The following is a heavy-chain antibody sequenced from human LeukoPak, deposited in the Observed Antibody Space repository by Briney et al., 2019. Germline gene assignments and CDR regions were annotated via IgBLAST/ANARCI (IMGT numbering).Heavy chain of an antibody. D-gene: IGHD1-26*01. V-gene: IGHV3-21*01. CDR2: ISSSSSYI. CDR3: ARVGPAGGYFDY. Sequence: GGSLGLSCAASGFTFSSYSMNWVRQAPGKGLEWVSSISSSSSYIYYADSVKGRFTISRDNAKNSLYLQMNSLRAEDTAVYYCARVGPAGGYFDYWGQGTLVTVSS. CDR1: GFTFSSYS. J-gene: IGHJ4*02.